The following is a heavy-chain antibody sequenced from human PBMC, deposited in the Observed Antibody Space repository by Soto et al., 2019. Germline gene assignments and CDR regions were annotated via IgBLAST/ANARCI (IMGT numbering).Heavy chain of an antibody. V-gene: IGHV4-30-4*01. Sequence: QVQLQESGPGLVKPSQTLSLTCTVSGGSISSGDYYWSWIRQPPGKGLEWIGYIYYSGSTYYNPSLKSRVTISVDTSKNQFSLKLSSVTAADTAVYYCARERGHHDSSGYYYGAEDYWGQGTLVTISS. CDR2: IYYSGST. CDR1: GGSISSGDYY. D-gene: IGHD3-22*01. CDR3: ARERGHHDSSGYYYGAEDY. J-gene: IGHJ4*02.